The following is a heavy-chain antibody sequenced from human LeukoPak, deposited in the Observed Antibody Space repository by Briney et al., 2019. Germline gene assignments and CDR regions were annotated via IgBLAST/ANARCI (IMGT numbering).Heavy chain of an antibody. CDR2: ISGSGGST. D-gene: IGHD2-2*01. CDR3: TTDPPYIVVVPAAMIPTYV. V-gene: IGHV3-23*01. CDR1: GFTFSSYA. J-gene: IGHJ6*04. Sequence: GGSLRLSCAASGFTFSSYAMSWVRQAPGKGLEWVSAISGSGGSTYYADSVKGRFTISRDNSKNTLYLQMNSLKTEDTAVYYCTTDPPYIVVVPAAMIPTYVWGKGTTVTVSS.